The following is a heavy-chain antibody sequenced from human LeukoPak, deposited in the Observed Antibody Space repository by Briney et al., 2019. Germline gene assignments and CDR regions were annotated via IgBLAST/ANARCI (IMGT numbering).Heavy chain of an antibody. Sequence: LPGGSLRLSCAASGFTFDDYAMHWVRQAPGKGLEWVSGISWNSGSIGYADSVKGRFTISRDNAKNSLYLQMNSLRAEDTALYYCAGSGSYYKNWFDPWGQGTLVTVSS. CDR3: AGSGSYYKNWFDP. J-gene: IGHJ5*02. CDR2: ISWNSGSI. V-gene: IGHV3-9*01. CDR1: GFTFDDYA. D-gene: IGHD3-10*01.